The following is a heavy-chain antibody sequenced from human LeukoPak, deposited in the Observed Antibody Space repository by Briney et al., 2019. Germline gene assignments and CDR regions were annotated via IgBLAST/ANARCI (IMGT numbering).Heavy chain of an antibody. CDR1: GGSSGDYY. D-gene: IGHD2-21*02. Sequence: SETLSLTCTVSGGSSGDYYWSWIRQSPGKGLEWIGYIYYRGGTNYNPSLERRVSISRDPSKSEFSLKLTSVTAADTAVYYCASGRLTVTPAIYYFESWGQGTLVTVSS. CDR3: ASGRLTVTPAIYYFES. J-gene: IGHJ4*02. V-gene: IGHV4-59*08. CDR2: IYYRGGT.